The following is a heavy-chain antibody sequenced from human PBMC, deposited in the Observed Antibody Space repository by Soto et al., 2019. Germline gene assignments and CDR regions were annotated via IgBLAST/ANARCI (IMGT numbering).Heavy chain of an antibody. V-gene: IGHV4-38-2*01. Sequence: SETLSLTCAVSGYSISSGYYWGWIRQPPGKGLEWIGSIYHSGSTYYNPSLKSRVTISVDTSKNQFSLKLSSVTAADTAVYYCARKDYDSSGYYYLDYWGQGTLVTVSS. D-gene: IGHD3-22*01. CDR3: ARKDYDSSGYYYLDY. CDR1: GYSISSGYY. CDR2: IYHSGST. J-gene: IGHJ4*02.